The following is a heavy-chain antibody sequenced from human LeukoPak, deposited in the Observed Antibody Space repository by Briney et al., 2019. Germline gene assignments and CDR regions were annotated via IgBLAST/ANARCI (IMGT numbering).Heavy chain of an antibody. CDR2: INPKSGDT. D-gene: IGHD3-16*01. Sequence: GASVKVSCKTSGYTFTDYCMHWVRQAPGQGLEWMGWINPKSGDTHYAQKFQGRVTMTRDTSIITAYMDLSSLRSDDTAMYYCATEGQVGDWDSLHYWGQGTPVTVSS. CDR3: ATEGQVGDWDSLHY. J-gene: IGHJ4*02. CDR1: GYTFTDYC. V-gene: IGHV1-2*02.